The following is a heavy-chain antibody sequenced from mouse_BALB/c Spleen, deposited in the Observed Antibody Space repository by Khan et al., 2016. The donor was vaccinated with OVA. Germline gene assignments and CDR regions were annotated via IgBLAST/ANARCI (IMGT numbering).Heavy chain of an antibody. D-gene: IGHD2-3*01. CDR3: ARDGYSPWFAY. V-gene: IGHV14-1*02. J-gene: IGHJ3*01. CDR1: GFNIKDYY. CDR2: IDPENGNT. Sequence: EVQLQESGAELVRPGALVNLSCKASGFNIKDYYMHWVKQRPEQGLVWIGRIDPENGNTIYDPKFQGKASITSDTSSNTAYLQLSSLPSEDTAVYFCARDGYSPWFAYWGQGTLVTVSA.